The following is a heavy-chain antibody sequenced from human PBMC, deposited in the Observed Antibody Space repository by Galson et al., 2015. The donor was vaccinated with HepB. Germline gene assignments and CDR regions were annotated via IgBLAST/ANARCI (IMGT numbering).Heavy chain of an antibody. Sequence: SVKVSCKASGYTFTGYYMHWVRQAPGQGLEWMGWINPNSGGTNYAQKLQGRVTMTTDTSTSTAYMELRSLRSDDTAVYYCARDSGYYDSSGYLISVDYWGQGTLVTVSS. CDR3: ARDSGYYDSSGYLISVDY. J-gene: IGHJ4*02. V-gene: IGHV1-2*02. CDR2: INPNSGGT. CDR1: GYTFTGYY. D-gene: IGHD3-22*01.